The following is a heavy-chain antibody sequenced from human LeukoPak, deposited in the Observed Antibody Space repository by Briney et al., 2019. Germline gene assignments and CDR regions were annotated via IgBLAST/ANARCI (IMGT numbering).Heavy chain of an antibody. V-gene: IGHV4-4*02. J-gene: IGHJ3*02. CDR2: IYHSGST. CDR3: ARAWALPLDAFDI. Sequence: SETLSLTCAVSGGSISSSNWWSWVRQPPGKGLEWIGEIYHSGSTNYNPSLKSRVTISVDKSKNQFSLKLRTVTAADTAVYYCARAWALPLDAFDIWGQGTMVTVSS. CDR1: GGSISSSNW.